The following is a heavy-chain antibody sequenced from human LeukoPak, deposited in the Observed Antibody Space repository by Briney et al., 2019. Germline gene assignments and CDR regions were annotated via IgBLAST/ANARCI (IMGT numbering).Heavy chain of an antibody. J-gene: IGHJ4*02. Sequence: PGGSLRLSCAASGFTFSSYAMHWVRQAPGKGLEWVAVISYDGSNKYYADSVKGRFTISRDNSKNTLYLQMNSLRAEDTAVYYCAVGIAAAGTAEGSDYWGQGTLVTVSS. V-gene: IGHV3-30*04. CDR2: ISYDGSNK. CDR1: GFTFSSYA. D-gene: IGHD6-13*01. CDR3: AVGIAAAGTAEGSDY.